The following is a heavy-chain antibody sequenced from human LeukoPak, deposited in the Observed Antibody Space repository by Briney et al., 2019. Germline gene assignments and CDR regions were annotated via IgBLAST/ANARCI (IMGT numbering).Heavy chain of an antibody. D-gene: IGHD3-22*01. CDR2: IYYSGST. J-gene: IGHJ4*02. CDR3: ARLGVGFGYRYYDSSGYSSFDY. CDR1: GGSISSSSYY. V-gene: IGHV4-39*01. Sequence: SETLSLTCTVSGGSISSSSYYWGWIRQPPGKGLEWIGSIYYSGSTYYNPSPKSRVTISVDTSKNQFSLKLSSVTAADTAVYYCARLGVGFGYRYYDSSGYSSFDYWGQGTLVTVSS.